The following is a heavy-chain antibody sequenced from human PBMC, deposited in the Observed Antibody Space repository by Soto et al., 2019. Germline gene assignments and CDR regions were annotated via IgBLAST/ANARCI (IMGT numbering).Heavy chain of an antibody. J-gene: IGHJ4*02. CDR3: ARDERDSGSLDY. CDR2: IWYDGSNK. V-gene: IGHV3-33*01. D-gene: IGHD3-10*01. Sequence: ESGGGVVQPGRSLRLSCAASGFTFSSYGMHWVRQAPGKGLEWVAVIWYDGSNKYYADSVKGRFTISRDNSKNTLYLQINSLRAEDTAVYYCARDERDSGSLDYWGQGTLVTVSS. CDR1: GFTFSSYG.